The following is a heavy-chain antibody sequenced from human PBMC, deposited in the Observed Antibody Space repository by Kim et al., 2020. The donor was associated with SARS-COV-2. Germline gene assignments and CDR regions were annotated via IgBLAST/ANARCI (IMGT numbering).Heavy chain of an antibody. D-gene: IGHD6-13*01. V-gene: IGHV7-4-1*02. CDR3: ARDRSWRDVAAAGPGGY. Sequence: ASVKVSCKASGYTFTSYAMNWVRQAPGQGLEWMGWINTNTGNPTYAQGFTGRFVFSLDTSVSTAYLQISSLKAEDTAVYYCARDRSWRDVAAAGPGGYWGQGTLVTVSS. CDR1: GYTFTSYA. CDR2: INTNTGNP. J-gene: IGHJ4*02.